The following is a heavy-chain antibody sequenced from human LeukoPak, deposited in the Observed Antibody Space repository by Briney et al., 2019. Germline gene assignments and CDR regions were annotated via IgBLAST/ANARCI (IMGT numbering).Heavy chain of an antibody. CDR1: GHTFNAYY. CDR3: ARDKGRVGATKGAFDI. V-gene: IGHV1-2*02. D-gene: IGHD1-26*01. J-gene: IGHJ3*02. CDR2: INPDSGSA. Sequence: AASVKVSCKASGHTFNAYYIHRVRQAPGQGLEWMGWINPDSGSAYYSQKFQGRVTMTRDTSISTAYMELSGLKSDDSALYYCARDKGRVGATKGAFDIWGQGTMVSVSS.